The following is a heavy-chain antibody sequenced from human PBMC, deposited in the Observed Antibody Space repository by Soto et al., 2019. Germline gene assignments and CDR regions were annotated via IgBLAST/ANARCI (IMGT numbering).Heavy chain of an antibody. D-gene: IGHD5-18*01. V-gene: IGHV1-46*01. CDR1: GYTFTSYY. J-gene: IGHJ6*02. CDR2: FNPTGDTA. CDR3: ARGGRIVDTGIGYYYYHAMDV. Sequence: ASVKVSCKASGYTFTSYYIRWVRQAPGQGLEWMGIFNPTGDTASYAQKLQGRVTMTRDTSTGTAYMELGSLRSEDTAVYYCARGGRIVDTGIGYYYYHAMDVWGQGTTVTVS.